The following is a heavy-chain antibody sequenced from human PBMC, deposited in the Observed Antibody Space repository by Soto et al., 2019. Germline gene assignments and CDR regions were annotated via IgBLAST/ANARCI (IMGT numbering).Heavy chain of an antibody. J-gene: IGHJ6*02. V-gene: IGHV1-3*01. CDR3: ARDSSAVAGPYYYYYGMDV. CDR1: GYTFTGYA. Sequence: ASVKVSCKASGYTFTGYAMHWVRQAPGQRLEWMGWINAGNGNTKYSQKFQGRVTITRDTSASTAYMELSSLRSEDTAVYYCARDSSAVAGPYYYYYGMDVWGQGTTVTVSS. D-gene: IGHD6-19*01. CDR2: INAGNGNT.